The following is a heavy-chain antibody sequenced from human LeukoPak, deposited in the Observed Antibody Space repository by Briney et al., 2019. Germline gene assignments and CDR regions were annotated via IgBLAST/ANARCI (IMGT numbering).Heavy chain of an antibody. Sequence: GGSLRLSCAASGFTFDDYGMSWVRQAPGKGLEWVSGINWNGGSTGYADSVKGRFTISRDNAKNSLYLQMNSLRAEDTALYYCAGSTYDTSGGDYWGQGTLVTVSS. CDR2: INWNGGST. D-gene: IGHD3-22*01. CDR3: AGSTYDTSGGDY. CDR1: GFTFDDYG. J-gene: IGHJ4*02. V-gene: IGHV3-20*04.